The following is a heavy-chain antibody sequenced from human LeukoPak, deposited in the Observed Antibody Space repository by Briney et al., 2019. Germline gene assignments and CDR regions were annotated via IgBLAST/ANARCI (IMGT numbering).Heavy chain of an antibody. Sequence: ASVKVSCKASGYTFTAYYVHWVRQAPGQGFEWMGWINPNSGDTHYAQNFQGRVSITRDISISTAYMELTSLTSDDTAVYYCARKHTTFDYWGQGTLVTVSS. CDR1: GYTFTAYY. CDR2: INPNSGDT. V-gene: IGHV1-2*02. J-gene: IGHJ4*02. D-gene: IGHD1-26*01. CDR3: ARKHTTFDY.